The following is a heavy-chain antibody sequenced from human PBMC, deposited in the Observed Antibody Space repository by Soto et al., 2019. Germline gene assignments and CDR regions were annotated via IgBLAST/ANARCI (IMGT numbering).Heavy chain of an antibody. CDR3: TSDPGGRGYSGYDQVDY. CDR1: GFTFSNAW. J-gene: IGHJ4*02. D-gene: IGHD5-12*01. Sequence: GGSLRLSCAASGFTFSNAWMSWVRQAPGKGLEGVGRIKSKTAGGTTEDAAHVKGCFTISRDDSKHTLYLQMNSLKTEDTAVYYCTSDPGGRGYSGYDQVDYWGQGTLVTVSS. V-gene: IGHV3-15*01. CDR2: IKSKTAGGTT.